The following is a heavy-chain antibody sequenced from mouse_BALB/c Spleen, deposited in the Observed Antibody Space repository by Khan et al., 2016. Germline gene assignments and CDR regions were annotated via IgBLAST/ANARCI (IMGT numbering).Heavy chain of an antibody. CDR1: GHSITSDYA. V-gene: IGHV3-2*02. J-gene: IGHJ4*01. D-gene: IGHD1-2*01. Sequence: EVQLQESGPGLVKPSQSLSLTCTVTGHSITSDYAWNWIRQFPGNKLEWMGSITYSGSTSYNPSLKSRISITRDTSKNQFFLQLNSVTTEDTATYYWSTTTPMDYWGQGTSVTVSS. CDR3: STTTPMDY. CDR2: ITYSGST.